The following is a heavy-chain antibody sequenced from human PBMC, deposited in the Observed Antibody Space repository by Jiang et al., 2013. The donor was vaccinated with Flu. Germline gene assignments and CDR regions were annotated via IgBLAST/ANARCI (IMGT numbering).Heavy chain of an antibody. CDR3: ASLRDDSSGYYFAA. Sequence: GLVKPSQTLSLTCTVSGGSISSGGYYWSWIRQHPGKGLEWIGYIITWEHLLQPSLKSLVTISVDTSKNQFSLKLSSVTAADTAVYYCASLRDDSSGYYFAAWGQGTLVTVSS. J-gene: IGHJ5*02. CDR2: IITWEH. V-gene: IGHV4-31*01. D-gene: IGHD3-22*01. CDR1: GGSISSGGYY.